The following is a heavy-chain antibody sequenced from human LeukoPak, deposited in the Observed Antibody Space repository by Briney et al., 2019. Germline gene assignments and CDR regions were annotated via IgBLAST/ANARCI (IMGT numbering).Heavy chain of an antibody. Sequence: SSETLSLTCAVYGGSFSGYYWSWIRQPPGKGLEWIGEINHSGSTNYNPSLKSRVTISVDTSKNQFSLKLSSVTAADTAVYYCARGLNGGAHFDYWGQGTLVTVSS. CDR1: GGSFSGYY. J-gene: IGHJ4*02. V-gene: IGHV4-34*01. D-gene: IGHD3-10*01. CDR3: ARGLNGGAHFDY. CDR2: INHSGST.